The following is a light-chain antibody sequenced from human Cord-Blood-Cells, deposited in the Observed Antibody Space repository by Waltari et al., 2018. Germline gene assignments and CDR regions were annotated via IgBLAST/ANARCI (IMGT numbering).Light chain of an antibody. CDR1: QSISSY. V-gene: IGKV1-39*01. Sequence: TQMTQSTSSLSASVGDRVTITCLASQSISSYLNWYQQKPGKAPKLLIYAASSLQSGVPARFSGSGSGTDFTLTISSLQPEDFATYYCQQSYSTPYTFGQGTKLEIK. CDR3: QQSYSTPYT. J-gene: IGKJ2*01. CDR2: AAS.